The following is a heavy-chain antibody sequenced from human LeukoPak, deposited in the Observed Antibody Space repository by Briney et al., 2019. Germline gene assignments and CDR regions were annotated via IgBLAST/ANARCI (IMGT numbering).Heavy chain of an antibody. Sequence: GGSLRLSCAASGFTFSDHYMDWVRQAPGKGLEWVGRTRNKADSYTTGYAASVKGRFSISRDDSQNSLFLQMNSLKTEDTAVYYCARDTRDGIDYWGQGTLVTVSS. CDR3: ARDTRDGIDY. D-gene: IGHD5-24*01. CDR2: TRNKADSYTT. V-gene: IGHV3-72*01. CDR1: GFTFSDHY. J-gene: IGHJ4*02.